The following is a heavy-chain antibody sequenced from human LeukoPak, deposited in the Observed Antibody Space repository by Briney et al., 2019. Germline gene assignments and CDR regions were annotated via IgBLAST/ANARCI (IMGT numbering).Heavy chain of an antibody. CDR3: GRDSCGTFDY. J-gene: IGHJ4*02. CDR1: RFTLSSNY. Sequence: PGGSVRLSCAGSRFTLSSNYMSWVGQSPGKGLEWVSVSYSGGSTYYADSVKGRFTISRDNSKNTLYLQRRGLRVEDRAVYYWGRDSCGTFDYWGEGTLVTVSS. CDR2: SYSGGST. D-gene: IGHD2/OR15-2a*01. V-gene: IGHV3-66*02.